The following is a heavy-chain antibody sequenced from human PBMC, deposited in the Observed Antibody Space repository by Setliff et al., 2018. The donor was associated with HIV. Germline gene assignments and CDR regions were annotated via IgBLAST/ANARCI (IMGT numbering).Heavy chain of an antibody. J-gene: IGHJ4*02. CDR3: ARGFYGDYYFDY. V-gene: IGHV5-51*01. CDR2: IYPGDSSS. D-gene: IGHD4-17*01. Sequence: PGESLKISCEGSGYSFSRYWIGWVRQMPGKGLESMGVIYPGDSSSKYSPSFQGQVTISVDTSISTAYLQWNSLKASDTAIYYCARGFYGDYYFDYWGQGILVTVSS. CDR1: GYSFSRYW.